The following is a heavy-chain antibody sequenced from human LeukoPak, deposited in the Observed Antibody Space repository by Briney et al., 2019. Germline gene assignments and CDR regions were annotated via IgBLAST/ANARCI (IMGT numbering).Heavy chain of an antibody. CDR1: GGSFSGYY. Sequence: SETLSLTCAVYGGSFSGYYWSWIRQPPGKGLESIGSIFYSGSTYYNPSLKSRVTISMDTSKNQFSLMLRSVTAGDTAVYYCAREVWYSSGRGAVDYWGQGTLVTVSS. V-gene: IGHV4-34*12. D-gene: IGHD6-19*01. CDR3: AREVWYSSGRGAVDY. J-gene: IGHJ4*02. CDR2: IFYSGST.